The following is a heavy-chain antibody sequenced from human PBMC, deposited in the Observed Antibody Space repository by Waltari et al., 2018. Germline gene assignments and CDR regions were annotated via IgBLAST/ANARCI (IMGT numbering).Heavy chain of an antibody. CDR1: GYTFSDYG. D-gene: IGHD2-21*01. V-gene: IGHV1-18*01. CDR2: VSGNNGRP. CDR3: ARERHRLMEEGYLMALDP. J-gene: IGHJ5*02. Sequence: QVQLVQSGAEVKKPGASVKVSCKASGYTFSDYGISWVRQAPGQGLEWMRWVSGNNGRPNHAQNFQGRLIMTEDTSATTVYMELTYLTSDDTAVYYCARERHRLMEEGYLMALDPWGQGTLVTVSS.